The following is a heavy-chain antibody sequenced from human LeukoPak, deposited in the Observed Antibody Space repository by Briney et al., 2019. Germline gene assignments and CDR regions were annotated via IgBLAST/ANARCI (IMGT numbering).Heavy chain of an antibody. CDR3: ARGSSTIFGVVRRNWFDP. CDR1: GGSISSYY. J-gene: IGHJ5*02. CDR2: IYTSGST. V-gene: IGHV4-4*07. D-gene: IGHD3-3*01. Sequence: SETLSLTCTVSGGSISSYYWSWIRQPAGKGLEWIGRIYTSGSTNYNPSLKSRVTMSVDTSKNQFSLKLSSVTAADTAVYYCARGSSTIFGVVRRNWFDPWGQGTLVTVSS.